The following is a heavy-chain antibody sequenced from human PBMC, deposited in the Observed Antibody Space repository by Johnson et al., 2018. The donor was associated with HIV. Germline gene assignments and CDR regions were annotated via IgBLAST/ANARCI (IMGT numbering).Heavy chain of an antibody. J-gene: IGHJ3*02. D-gene: IGHD3-9*01. Sequence: VQLVESGGGLVQPGGSLRLSCAASGFTFSSYAMHWVRQAPGKGLEWVAVISYDGSNKYYADSVKGRFTISRDNSKNTLYLQMNSLRAEDTAMYYCAKRKRYFDWLSAFDIWGQGTMVTVSS. CDR2: ISYDGSNK. V-gene: IGHV3-30*18. CDR3: AKRKRYFDWLSAFDI. CDR1: GFTFSSYA.